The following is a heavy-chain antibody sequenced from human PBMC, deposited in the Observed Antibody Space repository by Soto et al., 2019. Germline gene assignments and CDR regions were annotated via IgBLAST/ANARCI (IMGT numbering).Heavy chain of an antibody. V-gene: IGHV3-15*01. CDR3: TTRPIAYCSRTRCYAKYFQH. Sequence: GGSLRLSCAASGFTFSNAWMSWVRQAPGKGLEWVGRIKSKTDGGTTDYAAPVKGRFTISRDDSKNTLYLQMNSLKTEDTAVYYCTTRPIAYCSRTRCYAKYFQHWGKGTLVTVSS. D-gene: IGHD2-2*01. CDR2: IKSKTDGGTT. J-gene: IGHJ1*01. CDR1: GFTFSNAW.